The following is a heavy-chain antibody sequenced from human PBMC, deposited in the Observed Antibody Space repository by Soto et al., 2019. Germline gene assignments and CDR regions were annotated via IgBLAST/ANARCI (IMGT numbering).Heavy chain of an antibody. D-gene: IGHD1-7*01. V-gene: IGHV1-69*08. Sequence: QVQLVQSGADVKKPGSSVKVSCKASGGTFSSYTISWVRQAPGQGLEWMGRIIPILGIANYAQKFQGRVTITADKSTSTAYMELSSLRSEDTAVYYCARDSDWNYPFDYWGQGTLVTVSS. CDR2: IIPILGIA. J-gene: IGHJ4*02. CDR1: GGTFSSYT. CDR3: ARDSDWNYPFDY.